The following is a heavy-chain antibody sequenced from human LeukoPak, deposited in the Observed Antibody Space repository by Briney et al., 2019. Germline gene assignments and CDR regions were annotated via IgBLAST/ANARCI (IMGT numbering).Heavy chain of an antibody. D-gene: IGHD3-16*02. CDR2: IRYDGSNK. CDR3: AKDRVRYDYVWGSYRTYFDY. V-gene: IGHV3-30*02. J-gene: IGHJ4*02. Sequence: GGSLRLSCAVSGFTFSSYGMHWVLQAPGKGLEWVAFIRYDGSNKYYADSVKGRFTISRDNSKNTLYLQMNSLRAEDTAVYYCAKDRVRYDYVWGSYRTYFDYWGQGTLVTVSS. CDR1: GFTFSSYG.